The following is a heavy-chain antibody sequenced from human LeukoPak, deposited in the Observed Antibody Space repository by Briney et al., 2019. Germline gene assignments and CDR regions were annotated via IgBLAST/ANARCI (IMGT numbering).Heavy chain of an antibody. CDR1: GYTFTSYG. Sequence: ASVKVSCKASGYTFTSYGISWVQQAPGQGLEWMGWISAFNGNTDYAQKLQGRVTMTTDTSTSIAYMELRSLRSDDTAVYYCARDFTYYYDTWGQGTLVTVSS. CDR3: ARDFTYYYDT. D-gene: IGHD3-22*01. CDR2: ISAFNGNT. J-gene: IGHJ4*02. V-gene: IGHV1-18*01.